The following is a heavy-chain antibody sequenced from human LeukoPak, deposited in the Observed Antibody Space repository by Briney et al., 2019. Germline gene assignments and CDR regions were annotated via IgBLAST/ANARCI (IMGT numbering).Heavy chain of an antibody. CDR1: GDRVSSNSAA. CDR3: AREGSYFDY. J-gene: IGHJ4*02. V-gene: IGHV6-1*01. Sequence: SQTLSLTCAISGDRVSSNSAAWNWSRQSPSRGLEWLGRTYYRSDWYSDYAVSVKSRITITPDTSKNQFSLQLNSVTPEDTAVYYCAREGSYFDYWGQGTLVTVSS. CDR2: TYYRSDWYS.